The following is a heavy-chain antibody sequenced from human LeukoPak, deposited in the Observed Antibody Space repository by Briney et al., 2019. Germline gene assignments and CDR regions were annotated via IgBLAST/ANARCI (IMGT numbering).Heavy chain of an antibody. V-gene: IGHV3-64D*06. CDR3: VKDREQWLVRHYFDY. Sequence: GRSLRLSCSASGFTFSSYAMHWVRQAPGKGLEYVSAISSNGGSTYYADSVKGRFTISRDNSKNTLYLQMSSLRAEDTAVYYCVKDREQWLVRHYFDYWGQGTLVTVSS. J-gene: IGHJ4*02. D-gene: IGHD6-19*01. CDR1: GFTFSSYA. CDR2: ISSNGGST.